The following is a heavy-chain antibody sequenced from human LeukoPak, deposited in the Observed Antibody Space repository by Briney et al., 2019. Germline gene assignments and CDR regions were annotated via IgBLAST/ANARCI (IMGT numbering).Heavy chain of an antibody. CDR1: GFTRANYW. J-gene: IGHJ4*02. D-gene: IGHD1-14*01. V-gene: IGHV3-7*01. CDR3: ARGRNIAL. CDR2: MVDDGNKK. Sequence: GGSLRLSCAASGFTRANYWMNWVRQAPGKGLEWVANMVDDGNKKNYVDSVKGRFTISRDNVNNSLYLQMNSLRVEDTAVYYCARGRNIALWGQGTLVTVSS.